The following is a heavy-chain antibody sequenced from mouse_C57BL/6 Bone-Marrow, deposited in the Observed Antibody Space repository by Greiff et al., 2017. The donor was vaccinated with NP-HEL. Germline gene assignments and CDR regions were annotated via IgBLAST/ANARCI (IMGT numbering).Heavy chain of an antibody. CDR3: VRQTSLKGYFDY. Sequence: DVHLVESGGGLVQPKGSLKLSCAASGFSFNTYAMNWVRQAPGKGLEWVARIRSKSNNYATYYADSVKDRFTISRDDSESMLYLQMNNLKTEDTAMYYCVRQTSLKGYFDYWGQGTTLTVSS. CDR2: IRSKSNNYAT. CDR1: GFSFNTYA. J-gene: IGHJ2*01. V-gene: IGHV10-1*01.